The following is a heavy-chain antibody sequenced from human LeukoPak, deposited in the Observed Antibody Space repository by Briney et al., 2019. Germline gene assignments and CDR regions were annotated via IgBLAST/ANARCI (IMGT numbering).Heavy chain of an antibody. V-gene: IGHV1-2*02. Sequence: APVKVSCKASGYTFTGYYMHWVRQAPGQGLEWMGWINPNSGGTNYAQKFQGRVTMTRDTSISTAYMELSRLRSDDTAVYYCARSIDWGTYYYDSSGSHWDYWGQGTLVTVSS. CDR1: GYTFTGYY. CDR2: INPNSGGT. J-gene: IGHJ4*02. D-gene: IGHD3-22*01. CDR3: ARSIDWGTYYYDSSGSHWDY.